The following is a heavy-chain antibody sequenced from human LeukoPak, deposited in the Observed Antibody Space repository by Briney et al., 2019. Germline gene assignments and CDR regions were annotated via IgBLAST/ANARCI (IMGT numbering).Heavy chain of an antibody. Sequence: GGSLRLSCAASGFTFSSYSMNWVRQAPGKGLEWVSSISSSSSYIYYADSVKGRSTISRDNAKNSLYLQMNSLRAEDTAVYYCARDHGGDDAFDIWGQGTMVTVSS. J-gene: IGHJ3*02. CDR3: ARDHGGDDAFDI. CDR2: ISSSSSYI. CDR1: GFTFSSYS. V-gene: IGHV3-21*01. D-gene: IGHD2-21*01.